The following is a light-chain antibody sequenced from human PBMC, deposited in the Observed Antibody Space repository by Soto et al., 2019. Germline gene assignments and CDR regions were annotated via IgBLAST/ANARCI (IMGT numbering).Light chain of an antibody. V-gene: IGLV7-43*01. J-gene: IGLJ2*01. CDR2: GTS. Sequence: QAVVPQEPSLTVSPGGTITLTCASSAGAVTSANYPNWFQQKPGQPPRALILGTSNRLSWTPARFSGSLLGGKAALTLSSVLPEDEADYYCLLYYGGAQRGVFGGGTKLTVL. CDR1: AGAVTSANY. CDR3: LLYYGGAQRGV.